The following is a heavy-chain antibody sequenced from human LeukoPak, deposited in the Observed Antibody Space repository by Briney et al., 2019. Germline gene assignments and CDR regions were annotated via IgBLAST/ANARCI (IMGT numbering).Heavy chain of an antibody. J-gene: IGHJ6*03. CDR2: IYSDASGGST. CDR3: AKTTVVKGERYHYYYYMDV. CDR1: GFTVSTNS. D-gene: IGHD4-23*01. V-gene: IGHV3-66*01. Sequence: PGGSLRLSCAASGFTVSTNSMTWVRQAPGKGLEWVSLIYSDASGGSTYYADSVRGRFTISRDNSKNTMYLQMNSLRAEDTAVYYCAKTTVVKGERYHYYYYMDVWGKGTTVTISS.